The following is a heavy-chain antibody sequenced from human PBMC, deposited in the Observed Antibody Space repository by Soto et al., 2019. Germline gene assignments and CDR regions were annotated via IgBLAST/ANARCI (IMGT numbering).Heavy chain of an antibody. Sequence: VQLVQSGAEEKKPGASVKVSCKASGYTFTSYAMHWVRQAPGQRLEWMGWINAGNGNTKYSQKFQGRVTITRDTSASTAYMELSSLRSEDTAVYYCARGNTIFGVVTYYYGMDVWGQGTTVTVSS. CDR1: GYTFTSYA. D-gene: IGHD3-3*01. CDR2: INAGNGNT. CDR3: ARGNTIFGVVTYYYGMDV. V-gene: IGHV1-3*05. J-gene: IGHJ6*02.